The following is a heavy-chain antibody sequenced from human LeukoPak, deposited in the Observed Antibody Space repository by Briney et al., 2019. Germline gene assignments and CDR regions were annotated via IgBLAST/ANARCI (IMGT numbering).Heavy chain of an antibody. CDR3: ARGSDFVWGSYRPYFDY. D-gene: IGHD3-16*02. CDR1: AFTFRTYS. J-gene: IGHJ4*02. Sequence: GGSLRLSCVASAFTFRTYSMHWVRQAPGKGLEWVSSISGSTSYIYYADSVRGLFTISRDNAKNSLYLQMNSLRAEDTAVYYCARGSDFVWGSYRPYFDYWGQGTLVTVSS. V-gene: IGHV3-21*01. CDR2: ISGSTSYI.